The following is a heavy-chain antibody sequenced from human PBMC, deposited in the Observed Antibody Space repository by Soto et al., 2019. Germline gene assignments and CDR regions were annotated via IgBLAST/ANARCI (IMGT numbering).Heavy chain of an antibody. CDR3: ARERSSGHDY. Sequence: QVQLVQSGAEVKKPGASVKVSCQASGYTFTSYDINWVRQATGQGLEWMGWMNPNSGTTVYAQKFQGRVTMTRNTSISTAPMEPSSRRSEVTAVSYSARERSSGHDYWDQGTLVTASS. J-gene: IGHJ4*02. D-gene: IGHD6-6*01. V-gene: IGHV1-8*01. CDR2: MNPNSGTT. CDR1: GYTFTSYD.